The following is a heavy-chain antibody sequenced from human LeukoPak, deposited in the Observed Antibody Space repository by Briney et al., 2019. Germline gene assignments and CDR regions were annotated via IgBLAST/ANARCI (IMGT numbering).Heavy chain of an antibody. CDR3: ARGRVSSGWYAFDI. Sequence: GVSLRLSCAASRFTFSSYEMNWVRQAPGKGLEWLSHISSSGSIIYYADSVKGRFTVSRDNAKNSLYLQMNSLRAEDTAVYYCARGRVSSGWYAFDIWGQGTMVTVSS. V-gene: IGHV3-48*03. J-gene: IGHJ3*02. D-gene: IGHD6-19*01. CDR1: RFTFSSYE. CDR2: ISSSGSII.